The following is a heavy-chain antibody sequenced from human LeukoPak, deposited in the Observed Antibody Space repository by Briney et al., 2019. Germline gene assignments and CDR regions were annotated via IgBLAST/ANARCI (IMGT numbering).Heavy chain of an antibody. V-gene: IGHV3-74*03. CDR2: INSDGSLT. CDR1: GFTISSFW. Sequence: PGGSLRLSCGASGFTISSFWMHWVRQAPGKGLVWVSRINSDGSLTMYADSVKGRFTISRDNSKNTLYLQMNSPRAEDTAVYYCAKGRGVVAPFDYWGQGTLVTVSS. CDR3: AKGRGVVAPFDY. J-gene: IGHJ4*02. D-gene: IGHD2-21*01.